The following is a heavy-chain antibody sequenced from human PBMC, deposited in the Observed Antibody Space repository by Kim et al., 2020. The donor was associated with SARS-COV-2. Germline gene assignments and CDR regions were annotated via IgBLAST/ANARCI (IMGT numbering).Heavy chain of an antibody. J-gene: IGHJ6*02. CDR3: ARGQSIFGVVITRNYYYYYGMDV. CDR1: GYTFTSYD. D-gene: IGHD3-3*01. Sequence: ASVKVSCKASGYTFTSYDINWVRQATGQGLEWMGWMNPNSGNTGYAQKFQGRVTMTRNTSISTAYMELSSLRSEDTAVYYCARGQSIFGVVITRNYYYYYGMDVWGQGTTVTVSS. V-gene: IGHV1-8*01. CDR2: MNPNSGNT.